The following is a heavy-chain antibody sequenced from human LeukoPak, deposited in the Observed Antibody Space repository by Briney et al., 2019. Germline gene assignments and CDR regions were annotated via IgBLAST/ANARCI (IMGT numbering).Heavy chain of an antibody. CDR2: IYPGDSDT. D-gene: IGHD5-18*01. Sequence: GESLKISCKGSGYSFTNYGIGWVRQMPGKGLEWMGIIYPGDSDTRYSPSFQGQVTISADKSISTAYLQWSSLKASDTAMYYCARHRGYSYGLRRYYFDYWGQGTLVTVSS. V-gene: IGHV5-51*01. CDR3: ARHRGYSYGLRRYYFDY. CDR1: GYSFTNYG. J-gene: IGHJ4*02.